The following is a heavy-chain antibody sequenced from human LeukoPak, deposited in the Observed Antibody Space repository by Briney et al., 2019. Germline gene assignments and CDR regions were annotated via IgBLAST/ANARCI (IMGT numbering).Heavy chain of an antibody. CDR2: IYYSGST. CDR3: TREIRFNYYYTDV. J-gene: IGHJ6*03. V-gene: IGHV4-39*07. D-gene: IGHD3-16*01. Sequence: SETLSLTCTVSGGSITSSHYYWGWIRQPPGKGLEWIGSIYYSGSTYYIPSLKSRVTISVDTSKNQFSLKLSSVTAADTAVYYCTREIRFNYYYTDVWGKGTTVTVSS. CDR1: GGSITSSHYY.